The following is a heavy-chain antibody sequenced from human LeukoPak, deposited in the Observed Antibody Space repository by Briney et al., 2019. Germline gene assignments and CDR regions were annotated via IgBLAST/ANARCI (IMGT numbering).Heavy chain of an antibody. CDR2: ISYDGRTT. CDR1: AFTLSSHS. D-gene: IGHD1-26*01. V-gene: IGHV3-30*04. CDR3: TRDGIVGARSFDS. Sequence: GKSLRLSCAGSAFTLSSHSMHWVRQAPGKGLVWVAAISYDGRTTYYADSVKGRFTISKDTSKNTLYLEMDSLRPEDTAIYYCTRDGIVGARSFDSWGQGILVTVSS. J-gene: IGHJ4*02.